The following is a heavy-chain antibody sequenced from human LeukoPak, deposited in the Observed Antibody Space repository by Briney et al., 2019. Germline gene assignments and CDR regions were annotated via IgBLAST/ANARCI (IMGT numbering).Heavy chain of an antibody. CDR3: ARVTLGYFDCFDY. CDR2: ISGSGGST. V-gene: IGHV3-23*01. CDR1: GFTFSSYA. D-gene: IGHD3-9*01. J-gene: IGHJ4*02. Sequence: GGSLRLSCAASGFTFSSYAMSWVRQAPGKGLEWVSAISGSGGSTYYADSVKGRFTISRDNSKNTLYLQMNSLRAEDTAVYYCARVTLGYFDCFDYWGQGTLVTVSS.